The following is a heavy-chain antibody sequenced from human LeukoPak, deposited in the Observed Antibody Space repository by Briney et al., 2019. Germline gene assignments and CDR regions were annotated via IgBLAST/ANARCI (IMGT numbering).Heavy chain of an antibody. CDR2: IYNSGST. CDR3: ARGLPGYYFYYMDV. CDR1: SGAISSYY. V-gene: IGHV4-59*01. Sequence: SETLSLTCNVSSGAISSYYWSWIRQPPGKGLEWIGYIYNSGSTNHNPSLKSRVTISVDTSKNQFSLKLTSVTAADTAVYYCARGLPGYYFYYMDVWGKGTTVTISS. J-gene: IGHJ6*03. D-gene: IGHD5-12*01.